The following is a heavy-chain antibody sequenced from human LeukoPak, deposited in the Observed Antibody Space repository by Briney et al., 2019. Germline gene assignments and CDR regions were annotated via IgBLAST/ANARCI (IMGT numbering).Heavy chain of an antibody. Sequence: GGSLRLTCAASGFTFSNYAMHWVRQAPGKGLEWVACISYDGSNKYYSDSVKGRFTISRDNSKNTLYLQMDSLRTEDTAVYYSGSRGYWGQGTLVTVSS. J-gene: IGHJ4*02. CDR3: GSRGY. CDR1: GFTFSNYA. V-gene: IGHV3-30-3*01. D-gene: IGHD6-19*01. CDR2: ISYDGSNK.